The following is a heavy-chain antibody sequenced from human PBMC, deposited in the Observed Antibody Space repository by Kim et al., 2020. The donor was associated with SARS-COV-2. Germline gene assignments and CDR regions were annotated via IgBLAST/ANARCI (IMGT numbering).Heavy chain of an antibody. CDR2: ISYDGSNK. D-gene: IGHD3-22*01. V-gene: IGHV3-30*04. CDR1: GFTFSSYA. CDR3: ARGLAGTSYYYDSSGIDY. Sequence: GGSLRLSCAASGFTFSSYAMHWVRQAPGKGLEWVAGISYDGSNKYYADSVKGRFTISRDNSKNTLYLQMNSLRAEDTAVYYCARGLAGTSYYYDSSGIDYWGQGTLVTVSS. J-gene: IGHJ4*02.